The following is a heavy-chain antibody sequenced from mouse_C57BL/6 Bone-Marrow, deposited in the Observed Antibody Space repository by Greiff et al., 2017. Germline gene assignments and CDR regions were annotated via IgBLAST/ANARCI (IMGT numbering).Heavy chain of an antibody. CDR2: IWSGGST. Sequence: VMLVESGPGLVQPSQSLSITCTVTGFSLTSYGVHWVRQSPGKGLVWLGVIWSGGSTDSNAAFISRLSISKDNSKSQVFFKMNSLQADDTAIYYCARKRDYCSMDYWGQGTSVTVSS. J-gene: IGHJ4*01. V-gene: IGHV2-2*01. CDR1: GFSLTSYG. CDR3: ARKRDYCSMDY.